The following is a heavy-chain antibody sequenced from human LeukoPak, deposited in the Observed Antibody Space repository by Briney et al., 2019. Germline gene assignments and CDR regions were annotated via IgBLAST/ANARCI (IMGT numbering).Heavy chain of an antibody. CDR3: ARGLKYCSSTSCYRYYYYYYYMDV. D-gene: IGHD2-2*02. Sequence: ASETLSLTCAVYGGSFSGYYWSWIRQPPGKGLEWIGEINHSGSTNYNPSLKSRVTISVDTSKNQFSLKLSSVTAADTAVYYCARGLKYCSSTSCYRYYYYYYYMDVWGKGTTVTVSS. J-gene: IGHJ6*03. V-gene: IGHV4-34*01. CDR1: GGSFSGYY. CDR2: INHSGST.